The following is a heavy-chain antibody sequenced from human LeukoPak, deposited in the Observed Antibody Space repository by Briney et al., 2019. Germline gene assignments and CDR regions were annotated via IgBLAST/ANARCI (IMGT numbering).Heavy chain of an antibody. CDR2: IRYDGSNK. CDR1: GFTFSSYG. V-gene: IGHV3-30*02. D-gene: IGHD1-14*01. J-gene: IGHJ4*02. CDR3: AKNWYY. Sequence: GGSLRLSCAASGFTFSSYGMHWVRQAPGKGLEWVAFIRYDGSNKYYADSVKGRFTISRDNSKNTLCLQMNSLRAEDTAVYYCAKNWYYWGQGTLVTVSS.